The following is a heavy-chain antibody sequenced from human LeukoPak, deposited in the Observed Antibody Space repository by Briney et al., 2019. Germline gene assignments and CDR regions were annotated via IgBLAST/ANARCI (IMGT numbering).Heavy chain of an antibody. V-gene: IGHV4-38-2*02. Sequence: PSETLSLTCTVSGYSISSGYYWGWIRQPPGKGLEWIGSIYHSGSTYYNPSLKSRVTISVDTSKNQFSLKLSSVTAADTAVYYCATYGGNSARDFDYWGQGTLVTVSS. J-gene: IGHJ4*02. CDR2: IYHSGST. D-gene: IGHD4-23*01. CDR3: ATYGGNSARDFDY. CDR1: GYSISSGYY.